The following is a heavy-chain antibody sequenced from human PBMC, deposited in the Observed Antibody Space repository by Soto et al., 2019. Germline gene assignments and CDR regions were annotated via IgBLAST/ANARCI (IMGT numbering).Heavy chain of an antibody. CDR3: ARGVTGGLNDY. J-gene: IGHJ4*02. V-gene: IGHV1-18*01. CDR2: IGAYNGNT. Sequence: QVQLVQSGAEVKKPGASVKVSCKASGYTFTNYVITWVRQAPGQGLEWMGWIGAYNGNTNYPQSIQGRVTMSADTSTNTAYMELRSLRSDDTAVYFCARGVTGGLNDYWGQGPLVTVSS. D-gene: IGHD3-16*01. CDR1: GYTFTNYV.